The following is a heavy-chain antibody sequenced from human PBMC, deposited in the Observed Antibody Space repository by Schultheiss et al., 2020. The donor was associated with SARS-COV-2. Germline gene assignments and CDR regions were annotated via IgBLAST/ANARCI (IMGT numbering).Heavy chain of an antibody. Sequence: GGSLRLSCAASGFRFSGYGMHWVRQAPGKGLEWVAVIWYDGSNKYYADSVKGRFTISRDNSKNTLYLQMNSLRAEDTAVYYCARGSSWIAVAGPFDYWGQGTLVTVSS. CDR3: ARGSSWIAVAGPFDY. V-gene: IGHV3-33*08. D-gene: IGHD6-19*01. CDR2: IWYDGSNK. J-gene: IGHJ4*02. CDR1: GFRFSGYG.